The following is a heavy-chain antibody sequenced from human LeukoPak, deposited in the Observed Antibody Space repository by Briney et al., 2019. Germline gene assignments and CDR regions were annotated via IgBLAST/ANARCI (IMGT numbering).Heavy chain of an antibody. V-gene: IGHV1-18*01. CDR3: ARDTGYCSSTSCNTQTAHFDY. CDR2: ISAYNGNT. D-gene: IGHD2-2*02. CDR1: GYTFTSYG. Sequence: ASVKLSCKASGYTFTSYGISWVRQAPGQGLEWMGSISAYNGNTNYAQKLQGRVTMTTDTSTSTAYMELRRLRSDDTAVYYCARDTGYCSSTSCNTQTAHFDYWGQGTLVTVSS. J-gene: IGHJ4*02.